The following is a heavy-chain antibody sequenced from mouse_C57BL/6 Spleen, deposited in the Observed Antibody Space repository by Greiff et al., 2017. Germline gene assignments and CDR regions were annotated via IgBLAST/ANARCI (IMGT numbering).Heavy chain of an antibody. CDR2: ISSGSSTI. Sequence: EVNLVESGGGLVKPGGSLKLSCAASGFTFSDYGMHWVRQAPEKGLEWVAYISSGSSTIYYADTVKGRFTISRDNAKNTLFLQMTSLRSEDTAMYYCARRRRYYAMDYWGQGTSVTVSS. CDR1: GFTFSDYG. V-gene: IGHV5-17*01. J-gene: IGHJ4*01. CDR3: ARRRRYYAMDY.